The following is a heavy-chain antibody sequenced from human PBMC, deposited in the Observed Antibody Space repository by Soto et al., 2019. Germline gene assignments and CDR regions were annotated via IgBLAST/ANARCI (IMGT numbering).Heavy chain of an antibody. Sequence: PGGSLRLSCAASGFTFSSYAMSWVRQAPGKGLEWVSAISGSGGSTYYADSVKGRFTISRDNSKNTLYLQMNSLRAEDTAVYYCAKDQILLGQLRFLEWLPSSTTPYYFAYWGQGTLVTVSS. CDR2: ISGSGGST. J-gene: IGHJ4*02. CDR1: GFTFSSYA. V-gene: IGHV3-23*01. D-gene: IGHD3-3*01. CDR3: AKDQILLGQLRFLEWLPSSTTPYYFAY.